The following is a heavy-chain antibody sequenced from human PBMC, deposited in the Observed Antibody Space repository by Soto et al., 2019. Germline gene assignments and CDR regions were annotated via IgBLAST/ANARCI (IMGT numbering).Heavy chain of an antibody. CDR1: GFTLTTYA. J-gene: IGHJ6*02. D-gene: IGHD3-22*01. V-gene: IGHV3-33*08. CDR3: ARDLTYYYDSPDYYYGMDV. Sequence: GGSLRLSCAASGFTLTTYAMTWVRQAPGRGLEWVSIICYDGSNTYYADSVKGRFTISRDNSKNTLYLQMNSLRAEDTAVYYCARDLTYYYDSPDYYYGMDVWGQGTTVTVSS. CDR2: ICYDGSNT.